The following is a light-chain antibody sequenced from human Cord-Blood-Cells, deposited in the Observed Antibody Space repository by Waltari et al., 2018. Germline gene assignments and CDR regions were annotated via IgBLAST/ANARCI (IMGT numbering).Light chain of an antibody. CDR1: SSDVGGYNY. CDR2: EVS. V-gene: IGLV2-14*01. J-gene: IGLJ2*01. CDR3: SSYTSSSVV. Sequence: QSALTQPASVSGSPGQSITLSCTGTSSDVGGYNYVSWYQQHPGKAPKLMLYEVSNRPSGVSNRFSGSKSGNTASLTISGLQAEDEADYYCSSYTSSSVVFGGGTKLTVL.